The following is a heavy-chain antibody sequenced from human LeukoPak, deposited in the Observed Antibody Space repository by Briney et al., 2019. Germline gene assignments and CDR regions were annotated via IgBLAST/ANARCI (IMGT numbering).Heavy chain of an antibody. D-gene: IGHD6-6*01. CDR2: INHSGST. CDR1: GGSFSGYY. V-gene: IGHV4-34*01. CDR3: ARGGGDSSSVY. Sequence: SETLSLTCAVYGGSFSGYYWSWIRQPPGKGLEWIGEINHSGSTNHNPSLKSRVTISVDTSKNQFSLKLSSVTAADTAVYYCARGGGDSSSVYWGQGTLVTVSS. J-gene: IGHJ4*02.